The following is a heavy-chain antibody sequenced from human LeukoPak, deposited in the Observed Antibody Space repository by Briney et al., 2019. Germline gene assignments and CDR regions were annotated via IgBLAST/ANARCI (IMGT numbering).Heavy chain of an antibody. CDR2: INPNSGGT. Sequence: ASVKVSCKASGYTFTTYGIGWVRQAPGQGLEWMGWINPNSGGTNYAQKFQGRVTMTRDTSISTAYMELSRLRSDDTAVYYCATYSSGWYWRDSNAFDIWGQGTMVTVSS. D-gene: IGHD6-19*01. CDR1: GYTFTTYG. J-gene: IGHJ3*02. V-gene: IGHV1-2*02. CDR3: ATYSSGWYWRDSNAFDI.